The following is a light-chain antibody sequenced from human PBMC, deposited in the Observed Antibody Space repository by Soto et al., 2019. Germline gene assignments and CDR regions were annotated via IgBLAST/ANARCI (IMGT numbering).Light chain of an antibody. CDR3: HQSGGSLSWT. CDR1: QSASSSS. V-gene: IGKV3-20*01. J-gene: IGKJ1*01. Sequence: EIVLTQSPGTLSLSPGERATLSCRASQSASSSSLAWYQQKPGQAPRLLIYDASIRATGIPNRFSGSGSGTDFTLTISRLEPEDFAVYYCHQSGGSLSWTFGQGTKVDIK. CDR2: DAS.